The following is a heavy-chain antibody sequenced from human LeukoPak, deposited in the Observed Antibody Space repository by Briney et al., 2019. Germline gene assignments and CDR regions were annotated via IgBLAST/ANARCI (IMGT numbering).Heavy chain of an antibody. CDR1: GFTFSSCG. J-gene: IGHJ4*02. D-gene: IGHD3-22*01. Sequence: GGSLRLSCAASGFTFSSCGMHWVRQAPGKGPEWVAVIWYDGSNEYYGDSVKGRFTISRDNSKNTLYLQMNSLRAEDTAVYYCARDSTYYYDSSGSCFDYWGQGTLVTVSS. CDR3: ARDSTYYYDSSGSCFDY. V-gene: IGHV3-33*01. CDR2: IWYDGSNE.